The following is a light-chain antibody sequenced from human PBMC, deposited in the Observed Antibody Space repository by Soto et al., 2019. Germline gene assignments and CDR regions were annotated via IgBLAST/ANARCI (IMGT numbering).Light chain of an antibody. J-gene: IGLJ1*01. CDR1: NIGGKS. V-gene: IGLV3-21*04. Sequence: SYVLTQPPSVSVAPGETARITCGGNNIGGKSVHWYQQKPGQAPVLVIYHDSDRPSGIPERFSGSNSGNTATLTISSVEAGDEADYYCQVRDSGSDRSYVFGTGTKDTVL. CDR3: QVRDSGSDRSYV. CDR2: HDS.